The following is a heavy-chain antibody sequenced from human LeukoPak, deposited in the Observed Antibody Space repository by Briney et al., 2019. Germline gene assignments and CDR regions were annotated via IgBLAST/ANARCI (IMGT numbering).Heavy chain of an antibody. CDR2: IYYSGST. Sequence: SETLSLTCTVSGGSISSGGYYWSWIRQHPGKGLEWIGYIYYSGSTYYNPSLKSRVTISVDTSKNQFSLKLSSVTAADTAVYYCASHGYSSGWYALIDYWGQGTLVTVSS. CDR3: ASHGYSSGWYALIDY. J-gene: IGHJ4*02. D-gene: IGHD6-19*01. CDR1: GGSISSGGYY. V-gene: IGHV4-31*03.